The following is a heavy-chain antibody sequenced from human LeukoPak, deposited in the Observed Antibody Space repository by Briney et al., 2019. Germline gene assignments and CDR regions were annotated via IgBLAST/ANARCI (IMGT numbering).Heavy chain of an antibody. V-gene: IGHV3-23*01. J-gene: IGHJ6*02. Sequence: GGSLRLSCAASGFTFSSYSMTCVRQAPGKGLEWVSSITPSGDATYYADSVRGRFTISRDNSKNTLYLQMNSLRAEDTAVYYCARQGAHYGMDVWGQGTTVTVSS. CDR1: GFTFSSYS. CDR2: ITPSGDAT. D-gene: IGHD1-26*01. CDR3: ARQGAHYGMDV.